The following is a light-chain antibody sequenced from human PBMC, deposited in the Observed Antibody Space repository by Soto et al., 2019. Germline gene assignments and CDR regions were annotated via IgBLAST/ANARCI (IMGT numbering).Light chain of an antibody. V-gene: IGKV2-28*01. CDR1: QSLLHSNGYNY. J-gene: IGKJ4*01. CDR2: LGS. CDR3: MQTLQSPPLP. Sequence: DIVMTQSPLSPPVTPGEPASISCRSSQSLLHSNGYNYLDWYLQRPGQSPQLLIYLGSNRASGVPDRFSGSGSGTDFTLKISRVEAEDVGVYYCMQTLQSPPLPFGGGTKVEIK.